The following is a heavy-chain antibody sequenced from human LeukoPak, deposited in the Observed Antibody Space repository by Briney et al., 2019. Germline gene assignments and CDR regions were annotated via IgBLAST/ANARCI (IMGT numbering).Heavy chain of an antibody. J-gene: IGHJ5*02. D-gene: IGHD2-15*01. Sequence: GASVKVSCKVSGYTLTELSMHWVRQAPGKGLEWMGGFDPEDGETIYAQKFQGRVTMTEDTSTDTAYMELSSLRSEDTAVYYCARTKPPYCSGGSCEGWFDPWGQGTLVTVSS. CDR2: FDPEDGET. V-gene: IGHV1-24*01. CDR3: ARTKPPYCSGGSCEGWFDP. CDR1: GYTLTELS.